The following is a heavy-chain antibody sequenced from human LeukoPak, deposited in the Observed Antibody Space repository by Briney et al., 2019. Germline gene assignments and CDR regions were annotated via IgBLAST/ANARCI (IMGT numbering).Heavy chain of an antibody. J-gene: IGHJ4*02. CDR3: ARGVTMVRGVTEYYFDY. CDR1: GGSISSGSYY. D-gene: IGHD3-10*01. V-gene: IGHV4-39*07. Sequence: SETLSLTCTVSGGSISSGSYYWSWIRQPAGKGLEWIGSIYYSGSTYYNPSLKSRVTISVDTSKNQFSLKLSSVTAADTAVYYCARGVTMVRGVTEYYFDYWGQGTLVTVSS. CDR2: IYYSGST.